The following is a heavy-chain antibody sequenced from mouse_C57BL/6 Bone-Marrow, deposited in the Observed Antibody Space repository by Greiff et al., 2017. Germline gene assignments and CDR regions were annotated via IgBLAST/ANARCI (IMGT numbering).Heavy chain of an antibody. CDR2: LNPNYSTT. J-gene: IGHJ1*03. V-gene: IGHV1-39*01. Sequence: VQLQQSGPELVKPGASVKISCTASGYSFTGYHMNWVKQSNGKSLEWIGLLNPNYSTTSYKQKFKGNATLTVDQSSSTAYIQLNSLTSEDTAVYYCATHWDFDDWGTGTTVTVSS. CDR1: GYSFTGYH. CDR3: ATHWDFDD.